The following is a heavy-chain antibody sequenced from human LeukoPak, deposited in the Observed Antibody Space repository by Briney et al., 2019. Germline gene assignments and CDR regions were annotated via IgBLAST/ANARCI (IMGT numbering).Heavy chain of an antibody. D-gene: IGHD3-3*01. CDR3: VRDRPPYYDFWSGLDY. Sequence: PGGSLRLSCAASGFTFSSYEMNWVRQAPRKGLERVAVISYDGSNKYYADSVKGRFTISRDNSKNTLYLQMSSLRAEDTAVYYCVRDRPPYYDFWSGLDYWGQGTLVTVSS. J-gene: IGHJ4*02. CDR1: GFTFSSYE. CDR2: ISYDGSNK. V-gene: IGHV3-30-3*01.